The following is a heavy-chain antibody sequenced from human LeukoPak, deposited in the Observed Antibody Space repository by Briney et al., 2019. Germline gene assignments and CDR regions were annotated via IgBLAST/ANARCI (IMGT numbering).Heavy chain of an antibody. D-gene: IGHD1-26*01. CDR3: AKDPMASWELLGSY. V-gene: IGHV3-23*01. J-gene: IGHJ4*02. CDR1: GFTFSSYG. Sequence: TGGTLRLSCAASGFTFSSYGMSWVRQAPGKGLEWVSAISGSGGSTYYADSVKGRFTISRDNSKNTLYLQMNSLRAEDTAVYYCAKDPMASWELLGSYWGQGTLVTVSS. CDR2: ISGSGGST.